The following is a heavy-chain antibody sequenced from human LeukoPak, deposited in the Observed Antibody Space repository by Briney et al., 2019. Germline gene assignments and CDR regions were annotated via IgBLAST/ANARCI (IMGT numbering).Heavy chain of an antibody. V-gene: IGHV3-11*01. CDR2: ITNTGRSL. Sequence: PGGSLRLSCVASGFTFSDYYMSWIRQAPGKGLEWLSYITNTGRSLYYAASVRGRLTISRDNSKNSLYLQMNSLRADDTAVYYCARDLDVATAEDYKYGMDVWGQGTTVTVSS. J-gene: IGHJ6*02. CDR3: ARDLDVATAEDYKYGMDV. CDR1: GFTFSDYY. D-gene: IGHD6-13*01.